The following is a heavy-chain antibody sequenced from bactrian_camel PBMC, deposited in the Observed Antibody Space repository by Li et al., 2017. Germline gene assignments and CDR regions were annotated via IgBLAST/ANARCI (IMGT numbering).Heavy chain of an antibody. CDR3: ATYIYVAGDNNY. CDR2: IESDGST. CDR1: GDTIGRYC. J-gene: IGHJ4*01. D-gene: IGHD2*01. V-gene: IGHV3S55*01. Sequence: VQAGGSLRLSCVASGDTIGRYCMGWFRQTPDKEREGVAGIESDGSTSYADSVKGRFTISRDNAKNTLFLQMNSLKTEDTAVYYCATYIYVAGDNNYWGQGTQVTVS.